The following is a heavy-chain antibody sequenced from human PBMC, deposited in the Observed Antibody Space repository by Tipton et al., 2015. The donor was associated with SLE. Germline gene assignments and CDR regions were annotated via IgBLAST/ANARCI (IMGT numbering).Heavy chain of an antibody. CDR1: GFSFNDYY. CDR3: TRSARLGSFYYFDL. CDR2: SRDTSMGYTT. Sequence: SLRLSCATSGFSFNDYYLEWVRQTPGKGLEWVGRSRDTSMGYTTEYAAAVKGRFTISRDDSRNSLILLMNSLKIEDTAVYYCTRSARLGSFYYFDLRGRGTLVTVSS. D-gene: IGHD1-26*01. V-gene: IGHV3-72*01. J-gene: IGHJ2*01.